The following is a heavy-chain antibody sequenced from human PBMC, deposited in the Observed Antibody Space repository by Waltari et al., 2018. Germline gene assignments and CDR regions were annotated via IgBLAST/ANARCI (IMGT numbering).Heavy chain of an antibody. V-gene: IGHV3-33*01. CDR2: IWYDGSNK. D-gene: IGHD1-1*01. Sequence: QVQLVESGGGVVQPGRSLRLSCAASGFTFSSYGMHWVRQAPGKGLEWVAVIWYDGSNKYYADSVKCRFTISRDNSKNTLYLQMNSLRAEDTAVYYCASGLGYMDYWGQGTLVTVSS. J-gene: IGHJ4*02. CDR3: ASGLGYMDY. CDR1: GFTFSSYG.